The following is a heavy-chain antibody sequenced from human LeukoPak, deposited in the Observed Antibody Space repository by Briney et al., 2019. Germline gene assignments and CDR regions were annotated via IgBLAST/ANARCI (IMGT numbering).Heavy chain of an antibody. J-gene: IGHJ4*02. CDR2: IRYDGSNK. D-gene: IGHD6-6*01. Sequence: GRSLRLSCAASGFTFSSYGMHWVRQAPGNGLEWVAFIRYDGSNKYYADSVKGRFTISRDNSKNTLYLQMNSLRAEDTAVYYCAKDPSSSSPLDYWGQGTLVTVSS. CDR1: GFTFSSYG. V-gene: IGHV3-30*02. CDR3: AKDPSSSSPLDY.